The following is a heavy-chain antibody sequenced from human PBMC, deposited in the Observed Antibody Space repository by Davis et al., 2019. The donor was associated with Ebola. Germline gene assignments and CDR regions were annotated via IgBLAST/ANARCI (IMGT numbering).Heavy chain of an antibody. CDR2: IYYSRST. J-gene: IGHJ2*01. V-gene: IGHV4-39*07. D-gene: IGHD5-12*01. CDR3: ARCPRGYSGYDGFYWYFDL. CDR1: GGSISSSSYY. Sequence: MPSETLSLTCTVSGGSISSSSYYWGWIRQPPGKGLEWIGSIYYSRSTYYNPSLKSRVTISVDTSKNQFSLKLSSVTAADTAVYYCARCPRGYSGYDGFYWYFDLWGRGTLVTVSS.